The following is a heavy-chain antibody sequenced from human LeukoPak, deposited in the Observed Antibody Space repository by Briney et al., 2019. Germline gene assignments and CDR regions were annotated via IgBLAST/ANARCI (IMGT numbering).Heavy chain of an antibody. Sequence: PGRSLRLSCAASGFTFSSYGMHWVRQAPGKGLEWVAVISYDGSNKYYADSVKGRFTISRDNSKNTLYLQMNSLRAEDTAVYDCAKDGLLRYFDWLSLLDYWGQGTLVTVSS. D-gene: IGHD3-9*01. CDR1: GFTFSSYG. CDR2: ISYDGSNK. J-gene: IGHJ4*02. CDR3: AKDGLLRYFDWLSLLDY. V-gene: IGHV3-30*18.